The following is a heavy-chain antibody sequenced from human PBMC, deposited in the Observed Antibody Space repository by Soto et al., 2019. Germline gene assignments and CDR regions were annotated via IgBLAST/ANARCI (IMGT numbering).Heavy chain of an antibody. V-gene: IGHV5-51*01. J-gene: IGHJ6*02. CDR3: ARQGGIAEAILRRKYGMDV. Sequence: GESLKISCNGSGYSFTSYWIGWVRQMPGKGLEWMGIIYPGDSDTRYSPSFQGQVTISADKSISTAYLRWSSLKASDTAMYYCARQGGIAEAILRRKYGMDVWGQGTTVTV. D-gene: IGHD6-13*01. CDR2: IYPGDSDT. CDR1: GYSFTSYW.